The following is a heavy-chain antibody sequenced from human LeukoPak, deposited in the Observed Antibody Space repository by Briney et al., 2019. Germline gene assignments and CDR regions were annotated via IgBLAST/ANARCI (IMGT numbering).Heavy chain of an antibody. D-gene: IGHD2-2*01. J-gene: IGHJ3*01. CDR3: ARRFCSSVSCYDDDAFDV. CDR1: GHTLVSYG. Sequence: ASVKVSCKASGHTLVSYGISWVRQAPGQGLEWMGWISGYNGKINYAQKFQGRVTMTTDTSTSTAYLELRSLTSEDTAVYYCARRFCSSVSCYDDDAFDVRGQGTLVTVSS. V-gene: IGHV1-18*01. CDR2: ISGYNGKI.